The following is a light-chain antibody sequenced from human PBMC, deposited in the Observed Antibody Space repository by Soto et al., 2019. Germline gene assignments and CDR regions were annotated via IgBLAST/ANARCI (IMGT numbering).Light chain of an antibody. CDR1: QSVRSN. CDR2: DAS. CDR3: QQYNNWPPT. V-gene: IGKV3-15*01. Sequence: EIVMTQSPATLSVSLGERATFSCRASQSVRSNLAWYQQKPGQAPRLLIYDASTRAPGIPARFSGSGSGTELTLTISSLQSDVFAVYHCQQYNNWPPTFGHGTRLEIK. J-gene: IGKJ5*01.